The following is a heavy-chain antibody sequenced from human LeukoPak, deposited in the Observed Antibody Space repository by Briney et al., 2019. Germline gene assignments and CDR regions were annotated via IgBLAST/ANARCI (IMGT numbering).Heavy chain of an antibody. D-gene: IGHD3-22*01. Sequence: VSVKVSCKASGYTFTSYGISWVRQAPGQGLEWMGWISAYSGNTNYAQKLQGRVTMTTDTSTSTAYMELRSLRSDDTAVYYCARERPPHFYDSSGYYYGAEFFQHWGQGTLVTVSS. CDR2: ISAYSGNT. CDR1: GYTFTSYG. V-gene: IGHV1-18*01. CDR3: ARERPPHFYDSSGYYYGAEFFQH. J-gene: IGHJ1*01.